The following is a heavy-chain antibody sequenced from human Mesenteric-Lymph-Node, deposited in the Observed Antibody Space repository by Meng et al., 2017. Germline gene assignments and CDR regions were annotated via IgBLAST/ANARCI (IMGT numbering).Heavy chain of an antibody. CDR3: ARFRDNWNYRVLDY. Sequence: GGSLRLSCAASGFTFSDYYMSWIRQAPGKGLEWVSYISSSGSTIYYADSVKGRFTISRDNAKNTLYLQMNSLRAEDTAVYYCARFRDNWNYRVLDYWGQGTLVTVSS. CDR2: ISSSGSTI. J-gene: IGHJ4*02. CDR1: GFTFSDYY. V-gene: IGHV3-11*04. D-gene: IGHD1-7*01.